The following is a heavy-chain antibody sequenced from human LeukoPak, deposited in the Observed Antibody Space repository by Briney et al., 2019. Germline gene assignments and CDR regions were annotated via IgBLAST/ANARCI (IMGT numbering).Heavy chain of an antibody. CDR3: VKRAYCGGDCYPDY. D-gene: IGHD2-21*02. Sequence: GGSLRLSCAASGFTFTTFAMSWVRHTPGKGLQWVSAINHNGASTYYADSVRGRFTISRDNSRNTLYLQLNSLRVGDTAVYYCVKRAYCGGDCYPDYWGQGTLVTVSS. CDR1: GFTFTTFA. J-gene: IGHJ4*02. V-gene: IGHV3-23*01. CDR2: INHNGAST.